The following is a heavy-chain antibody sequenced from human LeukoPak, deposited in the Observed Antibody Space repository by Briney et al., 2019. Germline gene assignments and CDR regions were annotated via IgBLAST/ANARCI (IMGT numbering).Heavy chain of an antibody. D-gene: IGHD5-18*01. CDR3: ARGADLLWLFPY. CDR1: GGSISSYY. J-gene: IGHJ4*02. CDR2: IYYSGST. V-gene: IGHV4-59*01. Sequence: PSETLSLTCTVSGGSISSYYWSWIRQPPGKGLEWIGYIYYSGSTNYNPSLKSRVTISVDTSKNQFSLKLSTVTAADTAVYYCARGADLLWLFPYWGQGTLVTVSS.